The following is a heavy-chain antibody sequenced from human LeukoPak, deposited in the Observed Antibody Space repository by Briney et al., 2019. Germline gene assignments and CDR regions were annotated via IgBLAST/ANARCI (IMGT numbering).Heavy chain of an antibody. Sequence: SETLSLTCTVSGGSISSYYWSWIRQPPGKGLEWIGYIYYSGRTNYNPSLKSRVTISVDTSKNQFSLKLRSATAADTAVYYCARVFNGGNSIFDYWGQGTLATVSS. CDR3: ARVFNGGNSIFDY. CDR1: GGSISSYY. CDR2: IYYSGRT. V-gene: IGHV4-59*01. J-gene: IGHJ4*02. D-gene: IGHD4-23*01.